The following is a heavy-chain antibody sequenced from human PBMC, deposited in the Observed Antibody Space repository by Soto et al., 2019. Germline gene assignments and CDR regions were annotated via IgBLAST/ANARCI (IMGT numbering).Heavy chain of an antibody. D-gene: IGHD2-15*01. CDR1: GFTFSTYS. CDR3: AMDLYGGSSRFDY. Sequence: GGSLRLSCTASGFTFSTYSMNWVRQAPGKGLEWVSFITTSSSTIYYADSVKGRFTISRDNAKNSLYLQMNSLRDEDTAVYYCAMDLYGGSSRFDYWGQGTLVTVSS. V-gene: IGHV3-48*02. J-gene: IGHJ4*02. CDR2: ITTSSSTI.